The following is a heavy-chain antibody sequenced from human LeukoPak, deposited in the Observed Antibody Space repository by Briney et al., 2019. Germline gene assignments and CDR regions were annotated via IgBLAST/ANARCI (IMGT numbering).Heavy chain of an antibody. V-gene: IGHV3-33*01. Sequence: GGSLRLSCAASRFTFSTYGMHWVRQAPGKGLEWVAVVWYDGSNIHYVDSVKGRFTISRDNSKSTLYLQMNSLTAEDTAVYYCARGGYSGTYFFDYWGQGTLVTVSS. CDR3: ARGGYSGTYFFDY. CDR1: RFTFSTYG. J-gene: IGHJ4*02. D-gene: IGHD1-26*01. CDR2: VWYDGSNI.